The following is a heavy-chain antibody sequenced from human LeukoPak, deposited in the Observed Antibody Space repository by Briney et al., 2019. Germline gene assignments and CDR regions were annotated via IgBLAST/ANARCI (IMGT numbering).Heavy chain of an antibody. V-gene: IGHV3-23*01. Sequence: GGSLRLSCASSGFTFSSYAMSWVRQAPGKGLEWVSTIGGTGVRTYYADSVKGRFTISRDNSKNTLYLQMNSLRAEDTAVYYCAKLAYTYGDFFVFDYWGQGTLVTVSS. J-gene: IGHJ4*02. CDR1: GFTFSSYA. D-gene: IGHD4-17*01. CDR2: IGGTGVRT. CDR3: AKLAYTYGDFFVFDY.